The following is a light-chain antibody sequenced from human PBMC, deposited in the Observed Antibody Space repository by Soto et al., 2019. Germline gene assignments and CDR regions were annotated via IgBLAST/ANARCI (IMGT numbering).Light chain of an antibody. CDR2: DAS. CDR1: QSVSSY. CDR3: QQFSSDPLT. Sequence: EIVLTQSPATLSLSPGERATLSCRASQSVSSYLAWYQQKPGQAPRLLIYDASNRATGIPDWFSGGGSGTDLTLTISRLEPEDCAVYYCQQFSSDPLTFGGGTKVDI. V-gene: IGKV3-11*01. J-gene: IGKJ4*01.